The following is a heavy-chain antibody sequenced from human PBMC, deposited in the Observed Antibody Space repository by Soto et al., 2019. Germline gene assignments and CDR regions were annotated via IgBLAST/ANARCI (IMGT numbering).Heavy chain of an antibody. Sequence: EVQLLDSGGGLVQPGGSLRLSCAASGFTFSSSAMSWVRQAPGKGLEWVSAVSGSGGTTYYADSVRGRFTISRDNSKNSLYLLMNSLRAEDTAIYFCAGCIVYIIVTRGWCQYLAPWVQGTLVTVSS. CDR3: AGCIVYIIVTRGWCQYLAP. V-gene: IGHV3-23*01. J-gene: IGHJ5*02. D-gene: IGHD6-19*01. CDR2: VSGSGGTT. CDR1: GFTFSSSA.